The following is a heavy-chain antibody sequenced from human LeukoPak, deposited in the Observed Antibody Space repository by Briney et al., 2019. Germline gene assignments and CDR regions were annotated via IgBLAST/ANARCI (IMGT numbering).Heavy chain of an antibody. V-gene: IGHV1-2*02. CDR2: INPNSGGT. Sequence: ASVKVSCKASGYTFTGYYMHWVRQAPGQGLEWMGWINPNSGGTNYAQKFQGRVTMTRDTSISTAYMELSRLRSDDTAVYYCARVQSGYDYWPPNLDYWGQGTLVTVSS. CDR1: GYTFTGYY. J-gene: IGHJ4*02. CDR3: ARVQSGYDYWPPNLDY. D-gene: IGHD4-11*01.